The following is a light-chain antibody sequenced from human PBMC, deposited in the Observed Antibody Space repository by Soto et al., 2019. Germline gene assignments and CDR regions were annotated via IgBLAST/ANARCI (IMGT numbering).Light chain of an antibody. J-gene: IGLJ1*01. V-gene: IGLV2-14*01. CDR2: EVN. CDR1: ISDVGGYSY. CDR3: SDTTTRALAV. Sequence: QSVLTQPASVSGSPGQSITISCTGAISDVGGYSYVSWYQQYPGKAPKLIIFEVNVRPSGVSDRFSGSKSGNTASLTISGLQAEDEADYFCSDTTTRALAVFGTGTKVIV.